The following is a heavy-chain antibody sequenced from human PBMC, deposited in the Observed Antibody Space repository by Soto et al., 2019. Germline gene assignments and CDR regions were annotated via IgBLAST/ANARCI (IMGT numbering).Heavy chain of an antibody. D-gene: IGHD6-19*01. Sequence: SETLSLTCTVSGGSISSSSYYWGWIRQPPGKGLEWIGSIYYSGSTYYNPSLKSRVTISVDTSKNQFSLKLSSVTAADTAVYYCARSIAVAGNIFWFDPWGQGTLVTISS. V-gene: IGHV4-39*01. CDR3: ARSIAVAGNIFWFDP. CDR2: IYYSGST. J-gene: IGHJ5*02. CDR1: GGSISSSSYY.